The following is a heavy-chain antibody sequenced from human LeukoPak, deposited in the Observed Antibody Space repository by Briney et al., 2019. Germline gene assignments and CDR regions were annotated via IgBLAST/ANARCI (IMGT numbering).Heavy chain of an antibody. V-gene: IGHV1-69*04. CDR3: ASRFTRYCNGGSCPYYFDY. D-gene: IGHD2-15*01. Sequence: SVKVSCKASGYTFTSYAISWVRQAPGQGLEWMGRIIPILGIANYAQKFQCRVTITAEKSTSTAYMELSSLRSEDTAVYYCASRFTRYCNGGSCPYYFDYWGQGTLVTVSS. CDR1: GYTFTSYA. J-gene: IGHJ4*02. CDR2: IIPILGIA.